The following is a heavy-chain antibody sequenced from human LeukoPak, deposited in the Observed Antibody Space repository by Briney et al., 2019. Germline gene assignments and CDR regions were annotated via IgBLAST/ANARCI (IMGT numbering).Heavy chain of an antibody. J-gene: IGHJ4*02. CDR3: ARPAAWESSGYSDFDY. V-gene: IGHV1-69*05. Sequence: SSVKVSRKASVGTFSPYAISWVREAPGQGVEWMGRIIPIFGTANYAQKSQGRVTTTTDESTSTAYTALSSLRSEATAVYYCARPAAWESSGYSDFDYWGQGTLVTVPS. CDR1: VGTFSPYA. CDR2: IIPIFGTA. D-gene: IGHD3-22*01.